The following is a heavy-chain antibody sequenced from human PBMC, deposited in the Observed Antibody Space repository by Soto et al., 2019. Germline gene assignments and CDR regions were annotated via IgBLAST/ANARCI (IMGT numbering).Heavy chain of an antibody. D-gene: IGHD3-10*01. CDR1: GSPFCMMG. Sequence: DSRKSWNDATGSPFCMMGITWVRQAPGQGLEWMGWIRPNNGNTVYAQRFQGRVTMTTDTSTSTAYMELRSLRSDDTGVYFCVRDLDGSGVYYTDYRGDVNLFPVS. CDR3: VRDLDGSGVYYTDY. J-gene: IGHJ4*01. V-gene: IGHV1-18*01. CDR2: IRPNNGNT.